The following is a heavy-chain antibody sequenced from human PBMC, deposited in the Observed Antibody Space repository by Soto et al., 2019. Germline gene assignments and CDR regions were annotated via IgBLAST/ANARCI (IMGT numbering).Heavy chain of an antibody. J-gene: IGHJ6*02. D-gene: IGHD2-15*01. V-gene: IGHV3-33*01. CDR1: GFTFSSYG. CDR3: ARANKGGYCSGGSCYSYYYYYYGRDV. CDR2: IWYDGSNK. Sequence: QVQLVESGGGVVQPGRSLRLSCAASGFTFSSYGMHWVRQAPGKGLEWVAVIWYDGSNKYYAASVKGRFTISRDNSKKTLYRQMNSLRAEDTAVYYCARANKGGYCSGGSCYSYYYYYYGRDVLGQGTTVTVSS.